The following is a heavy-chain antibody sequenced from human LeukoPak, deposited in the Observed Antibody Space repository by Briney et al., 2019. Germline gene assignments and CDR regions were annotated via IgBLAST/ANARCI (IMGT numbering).Heavy chain of an antibody. CDR1: GYTFTGYY. D-gene: IGHD1-26*01. V-gene: IGHV1-2*02. CDR2: INPKSGGT. J-gene: IGHJ5*02. Sequence: ASVKVSCTASGYTFTGYYMHWVRQAPGQGLEWMGWINPKSGGTNYTQKLRGRVTMTRDTSITTAYMELSGLSSDDTAVYYCAREGPTEYWFDPWGQGTLVTVSS. CDR3: AREGPTEYWFDP.